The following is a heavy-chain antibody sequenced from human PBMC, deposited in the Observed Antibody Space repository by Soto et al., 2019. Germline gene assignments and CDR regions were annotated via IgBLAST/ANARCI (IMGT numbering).Heavy chain of an antibody. Sequence: SQTLSLTCAISGDSVSSNSAAWNWIRQSPSRGLEGVGRAYYRCKWCKDYAVSVKSRITINPDTSKNQFSLQLNSVTPEDTAVYYCARDSSSGPPPFYYYYGMDVWGQETTVTVSS. J-gene: IGHJ6*02. CDR1: GDSVSSNSAA. D-gene: IGHD6-13*01. CDR3: ARDSSSGPPPFYYYYGMDV. CDR2: AYYRCKWCK. V-gene: IGHV6-1*01.